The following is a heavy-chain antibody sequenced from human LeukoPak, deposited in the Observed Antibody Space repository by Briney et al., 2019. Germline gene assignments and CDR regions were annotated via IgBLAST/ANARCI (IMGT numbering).Heavy chain of an antibody. CDR2: ISDSGGST. CDR3: AKRGVVIRVILVGFHKQAYYFDS. D-gene: IGHD3-10*01. CDR1: GITLSNYG. V-gene: IGHV3-23*01. J-gene: IGHJ4*02. Sequence: PGGSLRLSSAVSGITLSNYGMSWVRQAPGKGLEWVAGISDSGGSTNYADSVKGRFTISRDNAKNTLYLQMNSLRAEDTAVYFCAKRGVVIRVILVGFHKQAYYFDSWGQGALVTVSS.